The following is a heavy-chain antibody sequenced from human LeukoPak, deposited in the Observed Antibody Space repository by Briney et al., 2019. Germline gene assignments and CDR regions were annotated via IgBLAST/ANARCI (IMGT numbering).Heavy chain of an antibody. V-gene: IGHV1-2*02. D-gene: IGHD6-19*01. Sequence: ASVKVSCKASGYTLTGYYIHLVRQAPGQGLESMGWINPNSGGTNYAQKFQGRVTMTRDTSISTAYMELSRLRSNDTAVYYCARVLRSIAVAGTLGNAHRNSLTYWGQGTLVTVSS. CDR1: GYTLTGYY. CDR3: ARVLRSIAVAGTLGNAHRNSLTY. J-gene: IGHJ4*02. CDR2: INPNSGGT.